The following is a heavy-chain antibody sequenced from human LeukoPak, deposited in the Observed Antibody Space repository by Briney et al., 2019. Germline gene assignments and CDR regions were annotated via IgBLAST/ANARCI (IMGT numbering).Heavy chain of an antibody. Sequence: SETLSLTCSVSGASVNNGGFYWSWIRQPPGKGLEWIAYVHNSDTNYNPSLNSRVTILVDTSKNHFSLNLSSVTATDTAVYFCVRLLGGYFAGNTFDIWGQGTVVSVSS. V-gene: IGHV4-61*03. CDR3: VRLLGGYFAGNTFDI. CDR2: VHNSDT. CDR1: GASVNNGGFY. D-gene: IGHD3-9*01. J-gene: IGHJ3*02.